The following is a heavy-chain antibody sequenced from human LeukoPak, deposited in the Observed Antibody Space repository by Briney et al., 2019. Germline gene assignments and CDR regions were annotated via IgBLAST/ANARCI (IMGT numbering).Heavy chain of an antibody. Sequence: SQTLSLTCAVSGGSISIGGYSWSWIRQPPGKGLEWIGYIYHSGSTYYNPSLKSRVTISVDRSKNQFSLKLSSVTAADTAVYYCARSSVAAAGYFDYWGQGTLVTVSS. CDR1: GGSISIGGYS. J-gene: IGHJ4*02. V-gene: IGHV4-30-2*01. D-gene: IGHD6-13*01. CDR3: ARSSVAAAGYFDY. CDR2: IYHSGST.